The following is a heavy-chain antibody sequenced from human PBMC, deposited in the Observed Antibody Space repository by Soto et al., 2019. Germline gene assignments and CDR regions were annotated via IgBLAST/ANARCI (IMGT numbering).Heavy chain of an antibody. CDR3: ARGAGRDGRDWFDP. CDR1: GYTFINHD. Sequence: QVQLVQSGAEVKKPGASVKVSCKASGYTFINHDIDWVRQAPGQGLEWMGWMNSNSGNTGYAQKFQGRVTMTRDTSISTAYMELSSLTSEDTAVYYCARGAGRDGRDWFDPWGQGTLVTVPS. V-gene: IGHV1-8*01. CDR2: MNSNSGNT. J-gene: IGHJ5*02. D-gene: IGHD6-13*01.